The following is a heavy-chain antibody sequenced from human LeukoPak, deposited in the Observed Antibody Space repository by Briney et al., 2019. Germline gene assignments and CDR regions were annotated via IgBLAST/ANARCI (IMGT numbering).Heavy chain of an antibody. J-gene: IGHJ6*02. CDR2: ISHDGNNK. Sequence: GGSLTLFCAPSGITFSSYGMQWVRQPPARGGEGVAVISHDGNNKYYADSVKGRSTISRDNSKNTLYLQMNSLRAEDTAVYYCANAGRDSSSTISCGMDVWGQGTTVTVSS. CDR1: GITFSSYG. CDR3: ANAGRDSSSTISCGMDV. D-gene: IGHD6-13*01. V-gene: IGHV3-30*18.